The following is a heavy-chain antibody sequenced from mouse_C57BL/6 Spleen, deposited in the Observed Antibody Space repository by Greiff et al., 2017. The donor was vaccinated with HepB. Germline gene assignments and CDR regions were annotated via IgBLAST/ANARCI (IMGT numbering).Heavy chain of an antibody. CDR3: ARSDDYRRTFAY. V-gene: IGHV1-80*01. J-gene: IGHJ3*01. CDR1: GYAFSSYW. D-gene: IGHD2-4*01. Sequence: QVQLKESGAELVKPGASVKISCKASGYAFSSYWMNWVKQRPGKGLEWIGQIYPGDGDTNYNGKFKGKATLTADKSSSTAYMQLSSLTSEDSAVYFCARSDDYRRTFAYWGQGTLVTVSA. CDR2: IYPGDGDT.